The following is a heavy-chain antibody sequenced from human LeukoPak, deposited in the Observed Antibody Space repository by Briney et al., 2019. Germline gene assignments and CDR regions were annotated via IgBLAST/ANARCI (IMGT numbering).Heavy chain of an antibody. CDR3: ARELSSFGDPEGFDY. Sequence: PGRSLRLSCAASGFTFSSYPMHWVRQAPGKGLEWVAVISYDGTNKYYADSVKGRFTVSRDNSKNTLSLQMTSLRAEDTAVYYCARELSSFGDPEGFDYWGQGILVTVSS. D-gene: IGHD1-14*01. CDR1: GFTFSSYP. J-gene: IGHJ4*02. CDR2: ISYDGTNK. V-gene: IGHV3-30-3*01.